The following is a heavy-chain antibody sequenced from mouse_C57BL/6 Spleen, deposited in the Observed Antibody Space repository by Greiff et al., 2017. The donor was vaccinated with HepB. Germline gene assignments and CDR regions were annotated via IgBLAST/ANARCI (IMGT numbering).Heavy chain of an antibody. J-gene: IGHJ3*01. CDR2: ISSGGDYI. V-gene: IGHV5-9-1*02. Sequence: DVMLVESGEGLVKPGGSLKLSCAASGFTFSSYAMSWVRQTPEKRLEWVAYISSGGDYIYYADTVKGRITISRDNARNTLYLQMSSLKSEDTAMYYCTRRGDYCGPWFAYWGQGTLVTVSA. D-gene: IGHD1-1*01. CDR3: TRRGDYCGPWFAY. CDR1: GFTFSSYA.